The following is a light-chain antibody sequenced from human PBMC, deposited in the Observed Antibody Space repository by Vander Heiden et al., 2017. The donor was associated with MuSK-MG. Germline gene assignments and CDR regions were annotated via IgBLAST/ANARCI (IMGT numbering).Light chain of an antibody. J-gene: IGLJ1*01. CDR1: LSNVGAGYD. Sequence: QSVLTQPHSVSGATGQTVTISCTGNLSNVGAGYDVRGYQQLPGTAPKLLIFAFRNRPSGVPDRISGSTSGTSASLAITGLQAEDEADYYCQSYDRSLRGYVFGTGTRVTVL. CDR2: AFR. V-gene: IGLV1-40*01. CDR3: QSYDRSLRGYV.